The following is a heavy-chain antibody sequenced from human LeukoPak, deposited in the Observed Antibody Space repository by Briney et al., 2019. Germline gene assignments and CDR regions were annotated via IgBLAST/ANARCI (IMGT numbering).Heavy chain of an antibody. Sequence: SETLSLTCTVSGGSISSYYWSWIRQPAGKGLEWIGRIYTSGSTNYNPSLKSRVTMSVDTSKNQFSLKLSSVTAADTAVYYCARGVASGGSHRARYYYMDVWGKGTTATISS. CDR1: GGSISSYY. CDR2: IYTSGST. CDR3: ARGVASGGSHRARYYYMDV. D-gene: IGHD2-15*01. J-gene: IGHJ6*03. V-gene: IGHV4-4*07.